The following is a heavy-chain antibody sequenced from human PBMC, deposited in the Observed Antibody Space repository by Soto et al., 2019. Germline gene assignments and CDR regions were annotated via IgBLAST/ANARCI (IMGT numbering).Heavy chain of an antibody. CDR3: AKVKKGITMIVVVIVAFDI. CDR1: GFTFSDAW. Sequence: PGGSLRLSCAASGFTFSDAWMSWVRQAPGKGLEWVSAISGSGGSTYYADSVKGRFTISRDNSKNTLYLQMNSLRAEDTAVYYCAKVKKGITMIVVVIVAFDIWGQGTMVTVSS. V-gene: IGHV3-23*01. D-gene: IGHD3-22*01. J-gene: IGHJ3*02. CDR2: ISGSGGST.